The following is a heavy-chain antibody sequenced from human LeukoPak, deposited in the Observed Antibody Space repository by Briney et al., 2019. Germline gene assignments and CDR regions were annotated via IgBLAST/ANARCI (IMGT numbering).Heavy chain of an antibody. CDR3: ARHQCRSSSCYIGFYYYYMDV. D-gene: IGHD2-2*02. Sequence: SGTLSLTCTVSGGSVSSSSYYWGWIRQPPGKGLEWIGSMYYSGITDYNPSLKSRVTISVDTSKNQFSLKLGSVTAADTAVYYCARHQCRSSSCYIGFYYYYMDVWGNGTTVIVSS. CDR2: MYYSGIT. V-gene: IGHV4-39*01. CDR1: GGSVSSSSYY. J-gene: IGHJ6*03.